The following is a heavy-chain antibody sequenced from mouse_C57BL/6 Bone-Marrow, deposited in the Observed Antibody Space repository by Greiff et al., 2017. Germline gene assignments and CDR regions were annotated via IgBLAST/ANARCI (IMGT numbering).Heavy chain of an antibody. V-gene: IGHV5-15*01. CDR3: ARHGSYFDY. CDR2: ISNLAYSI. Sequence: EVKLMESGGGLVQPGGSLKLSCAASGFTFSDYGMAWVRQAPRKGPEWVAFISNLAYSIYYADTVTGRFTICRENAKNTLYLEMSSLRSEDTAMYYCARHGSYFDYWGQGTTLTVSS. J-gene: IGHJ2*01. CDR1: GFTFSDYG.